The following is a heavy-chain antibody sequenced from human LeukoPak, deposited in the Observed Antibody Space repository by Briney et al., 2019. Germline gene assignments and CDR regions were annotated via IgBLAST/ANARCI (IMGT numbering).Heavy chain of an antibody. CDR1: GFTFSSYT. V-gene: IGHV3-64*04. J-gene: IGHJ4*02. D-gene: IGHD3-10*01. CDR2: ISSNGGST. CDR3: ARDRADGSGSYYKDFDY. Sequence: PGGSLRLSCSASGFTFSSYTMHWVRQAPGKGLEYVSGISSNGGSTYYADSVKGRFTISRDNAKNTLYLQMNSLRAEDTAVYYCARDRADGSGSYYKDFDYWGQGTLVTVSS.